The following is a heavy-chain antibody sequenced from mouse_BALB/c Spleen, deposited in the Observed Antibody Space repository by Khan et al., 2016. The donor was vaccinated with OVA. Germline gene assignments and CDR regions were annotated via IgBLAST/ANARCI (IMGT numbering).Heavy chain of an antibody. V-gene: IGHV1-5*01. J-gene: IGHJ2*01. Sequence: VRLQQSGTVLARPGASVKMSCKASGYTFTSYWMHWVKQTPGQGLEWLGAIYPGNSDTNYNQKFKGKAKLNAVTSTSHAYMEFNRLTNEDSAVDYCTRNGFGNYEGGNYWGQGTTLTVSS. CDR1: GYTFTSYW. CDR2: IYPGNSDT. CDR3: TRNGFGNYEGGNY. D-gene: IGHD2-1*01.